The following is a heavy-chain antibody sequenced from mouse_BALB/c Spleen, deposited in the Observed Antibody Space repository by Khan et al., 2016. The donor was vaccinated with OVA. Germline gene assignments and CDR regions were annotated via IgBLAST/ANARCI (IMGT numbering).Heavy chain of an antibody. CDR1: GYTFTSYW. Sequence: QVQLQQPGAELVKAGASVKMSCKASGYTFTSYWMHWVKQRPGQGLEWFAETNPTNGRTYYNEKFTSKATLTVDKSSSTAYMLLSGPTFEDSAVYYCERIKKIGATFFDYWGQGTTLTVSS. CDR3: ERIKKIGATFFDY. V-gene: IGHV1S81*02. J-gene: IGHJ2*01. D-gene: IGHD1-1*01. CDR2: TNPTNGRT.